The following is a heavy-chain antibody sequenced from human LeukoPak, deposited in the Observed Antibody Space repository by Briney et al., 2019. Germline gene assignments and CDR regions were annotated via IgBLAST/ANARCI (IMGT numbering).Heavy chain of an antibody. CDR2: ISGNSADI. CDR1: GFAFSSFR. Sequence: GGSLRLSCGASGFAFSSFRMSWVRQAPGRGLEWVSSISGNSADINNADSLKGRFTISRDNAKNSLYLQLNSLTVEDTAVYYCARLDWRGYWGQGTLGPVPS. D-gene: IGHD2-21*01. V-gene: IGHV3-21*01. CDR3: ARLDWRGY. J-gene: IGHJ4*02.